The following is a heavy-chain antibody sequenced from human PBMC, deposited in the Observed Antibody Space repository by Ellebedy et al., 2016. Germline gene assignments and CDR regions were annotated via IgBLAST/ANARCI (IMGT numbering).Heavy chain of an antibody. CDR3: ARERFSSPRYYYYYGMDV. CDR1: GYTFTSYN. Sequence: ASVKVSCKGSGYTFTSYNMHWVRQAPGQGLEWMGIINLNDGSTTYAQQFQGRLTMTRDTSTSTVYLDLSSLRSNDTAVYYCARERFSSPRYYYYYGMDVWGQGTTVTVSS. CDR2: INLNDGST. V-gene: IGHV1-46*01. D-gene: IGHD6-19*01. J-gene: IGHJ6*02.